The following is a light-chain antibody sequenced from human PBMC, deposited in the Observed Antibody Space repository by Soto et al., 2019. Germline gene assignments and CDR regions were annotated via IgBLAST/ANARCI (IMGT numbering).Light chain of an antibody. V-gene: IGKV4-1*01. CDR2: WAY. J-gene: IGKJ4*01. CDR3: QQYYSTPIT. CDR1: QSVLYSSNNKNY. Sequence: DIVMTQSPASLAVSLGERATINCKSSQSVLYSSNNKNYLAWYQQKPGQPPKLLIYWAYTRESGVPDRFSGSGSGTDFTLTISSLQAEDVAVYYCQQYYSTPITFGGGTKVDIK.